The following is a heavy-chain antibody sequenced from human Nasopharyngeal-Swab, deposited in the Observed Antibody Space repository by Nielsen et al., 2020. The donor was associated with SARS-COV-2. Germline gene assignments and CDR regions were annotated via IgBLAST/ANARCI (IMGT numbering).Heavy chain of an antibody. D-gene: IGHD4-17*01. CDR1: GFTFSSFG. Sequence: GGPLRLSCAAFGFTFSSFGIPWARQAPGKGLAWVAIIAHDASNEYYGDSVKGRFSISRDSSKNTLYLQMDSLRGEDTAVYYCARDAPAHYGAFYWGRGTLVTVSS. CDR3: ARDAPAHYGAFY. CDR2: IAHDASNE. J-gene: IGHJ4*02. V-gene: IGHV3-30*03.